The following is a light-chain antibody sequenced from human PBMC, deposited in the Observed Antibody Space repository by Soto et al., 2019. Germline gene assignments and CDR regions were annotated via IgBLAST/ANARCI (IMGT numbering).Light chain of an antibody. CDR3: QQFKDWPPLT. J-gene: IGKJ4*01. CDR2: FAS. CDR1: RSVSSN. Sequence: EIVLTQSPATLSVSPGESATLSCRASRSVSSNLAWYQQKPGQSPRLLIYFASTRATGVPARFSGSGSGTELTLTISSLQSEGFAVYYCQQFKDWPPLTFGGGTKVEIK. V-gene: IGKV3-15*01.